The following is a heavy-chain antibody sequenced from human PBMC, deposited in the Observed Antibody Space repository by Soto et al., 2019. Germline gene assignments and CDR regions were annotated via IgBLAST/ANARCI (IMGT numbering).Heavy chain of an antibody. CDR2: ISSSSSYI. Sequence: GGSLRLSCAASGFTFSSYSMNWVRQAPGKGLEWVSSISSSSSYIYYADSVKGRFTISRDNSKNTLFLQMNSLRAEDTSVYYFARAGAGPYDYVWGSYRPMFDYWGQGT. CDR3: ARAGAGPYDYVWGSYRPMFDY. V-gene: IGHV3-21*01. J-gene: IGHJ4*02. CDR1: GFTFSSYS. D-gene: IGHD3-16*02.